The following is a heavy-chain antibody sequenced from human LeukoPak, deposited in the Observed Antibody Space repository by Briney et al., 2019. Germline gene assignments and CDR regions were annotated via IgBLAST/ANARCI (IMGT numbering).Heavy chain of an antibody. Sequence: GGSLRLSCVASGFTFNNSPMSWVRQAPGKGLECVSAISGSGDNSPKTFYTDSVKGRFTISRDNSKSTRYLQMNSLRAEDTAFYYCATVVITGSFPDYFVTWGQGTLVSVAS. D-gene: IGHD2/OR15-2a*01. CDR2: ISGSGDNSPKT. J-gene: IGHJ4*02. CDR1: GFTFNNSP. CDR3: ATVVITGSFPDYFVT. V-gene: IGHV3-23*01.